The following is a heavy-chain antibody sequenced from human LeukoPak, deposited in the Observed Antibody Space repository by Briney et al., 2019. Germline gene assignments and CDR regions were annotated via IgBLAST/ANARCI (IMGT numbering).Heavy chain of an antibody. V-gene: IGHV4-59*08. J-gene: IGHJ4*02. CDR3: ARLRSGYSYGYSYYFDS. Sequence: SETLSLTCTVSGGSISSYYWSWIRQPPGKGLEWIGYIYYSGRTNYNPSLKCRVTISVDTSKIQFSLKLSSVTAADTAVYYCARLRSGYSYGYSYYFDSWGQGTLVTVSS. D-gene: IGHD5-18*01. CDR2: IYYSGRT. CDR1: GGSISSYY.